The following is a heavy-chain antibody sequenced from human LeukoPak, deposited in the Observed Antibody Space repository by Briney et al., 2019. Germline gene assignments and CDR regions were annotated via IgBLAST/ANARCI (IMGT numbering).Heavy chain of an antibody. CDR1: GGSFSGYY. Sequence: PSETLYLTCAVYGGSFSGYYWSWIRQPPGKGLEWIEEINHSGSTNYNPSLKSRVTISVDTSKNQFSLKLSSVTAADTAVYYCARGQFDSGIAARPGWFYPWGQGTLVTVSS. CDR2: INHSGST. D-gene: IGHD6-6*01. J-gene: IGHJ5*02. V-gene: IGHV4-34*01. CDR3: ARGQFDSGIAARPGWFYP.